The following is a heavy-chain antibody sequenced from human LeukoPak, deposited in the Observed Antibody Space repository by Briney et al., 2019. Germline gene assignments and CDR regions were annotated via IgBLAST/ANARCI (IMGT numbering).Heavy chain of an antibody. CDR2: INPNSGGT. CDR1: GYTFTGYY. CDR3: ARDQTIFGVVIMYDYYYGMDV. J-gene: IGHJ6*02. Sequence: GASVKVSCKASGYTFTGYYMHWVRQAPGQGLEWMGWINPNSGGTNYAQKFQGRVTMTRDTSISTAYMELSRLRSDDTAVYYCARDQTIFGVVIMYDYYYGMDVWGQGTTVTVSS. V-gene: IGHV1-2*02. D-gene: IGHD3-3*01.